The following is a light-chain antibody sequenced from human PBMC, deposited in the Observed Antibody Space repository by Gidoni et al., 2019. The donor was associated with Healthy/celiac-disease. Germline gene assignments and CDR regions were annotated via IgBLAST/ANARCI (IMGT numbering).Light chain of an antibody. CDR1: QSVSSY. V-gene: IGKV3-11*01. Sequence: IVLTQSPATLSLSPGERATLSGRASQSVSSYLAWYQQKPGQAPRLLIYDASNRATGIPARFSGSGSGTDFTLTISSLEPEDFAVYYCQQRSNWPPMYTFGQGTKLE. CDR3: QQRSNWPPMYT. CDR2: DAS. J-gene: IGKJ2*01.